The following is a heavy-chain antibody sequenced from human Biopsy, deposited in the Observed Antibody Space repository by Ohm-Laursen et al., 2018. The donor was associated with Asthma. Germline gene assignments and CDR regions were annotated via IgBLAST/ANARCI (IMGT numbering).Heavy chain of an antibody. CDR1: GRHFGSYN. CDR3: ARTFHFWSPYHAEHYQL. Sequence: SLRLSCSASGRHFGSYNMHWARQAPGKGLEWVAVITFDGSTQHCGDSLKGRFTISRDNAKNSLYLQMNSLRAEDTAVYYCARTFHFWSPYHAEHYQLWGQGTLVTVSS. CDR2: ITFDGSTQ. J-gene: IGHJ1*01. V-gene: IGHV3-30-3*01. D-gene: IGHD3-3*02.